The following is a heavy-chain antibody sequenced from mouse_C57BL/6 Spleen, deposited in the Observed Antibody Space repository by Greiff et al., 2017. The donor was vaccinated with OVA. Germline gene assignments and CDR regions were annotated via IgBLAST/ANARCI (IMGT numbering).Heavy chain of an antibody. Sequence: QVQLQQSGAELARPGASVKMSCKASGYTFTSYTMHWVKQRPGQGLEWIGYINPSSGYTKYNQKFKDKATLTADKSSSTAYMQLSSLTSEDSAVYYWARRDGSSYYYAMDYWGQGTSVTVSS. J-gene: IGHJ4*01. CDR3: ARRDGSSYYYAMDY. CDR1: GYTFTSYT. V-gene: IGHV1-4*01. D-gene: IGHD1-1*01. CDR2: INPSSGYT.